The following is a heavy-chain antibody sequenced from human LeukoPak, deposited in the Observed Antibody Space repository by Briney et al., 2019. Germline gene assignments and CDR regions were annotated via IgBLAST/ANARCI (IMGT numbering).Heavy chain of an antibody. CDR3: ARLVRGISDY. V-gene: IGHV3-23*01. CDR1: GFTFSSYG. Sequence: GGSLRLSCAASGFTFSSYGMSWVRQAPGKGLEWVSAISGSGGSTYYADSVKGRFTISRGNAKSSLSLQMNSLRAEDTAVYYCARLVRGISDYWGQGTLVTVSS. CDR2: ISGSGGST. J-gene: IGHJ4*02. D-gene: IGHD3-10*01.